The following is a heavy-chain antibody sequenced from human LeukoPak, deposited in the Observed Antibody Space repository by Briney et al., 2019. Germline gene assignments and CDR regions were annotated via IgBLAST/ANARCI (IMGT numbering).Heavy chain of an antibody. Sequence: ASVKVSRKASGYTFTNYYMHWVRQAPGQGLEWMGWINPNSGGTNYAQKFQGRVTMTRDTSISTAYMELSRLRSDDTAVYYCARDRTKYCSSTSCPLDYWGQGSLVTVSS. V-gene: IGHV1-2*02. D-gene: IGHD2-2*01. CDR2: INPNSGGT. CDR1: GYTFTNYY. J-gene: IGHJ4*02. CDR3: ARDRTKYCSSTSCPLDY.